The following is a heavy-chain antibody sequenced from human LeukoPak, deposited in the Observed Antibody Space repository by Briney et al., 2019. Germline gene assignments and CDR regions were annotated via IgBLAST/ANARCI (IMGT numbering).Heavy chain of an antibody. CDR3: APSQTSSSFGNWFDP. J-gene: IGHJ5*02. CDR1: GYTFTYYY. D-gene: IGHD6-13*01. CDR2: VDPEDGET. Sequence: ASVKISCKASGYTFTYYYMHWVQQAPGKGLEWMGRVDPEDGETIYAEKFQGRVTITADTSTDTAYMELSSLRSEDTAVYYCAPSQTSSSFGNWFDPWGQGTLVTVSS. V-gene: IGHV1-69-2*01.